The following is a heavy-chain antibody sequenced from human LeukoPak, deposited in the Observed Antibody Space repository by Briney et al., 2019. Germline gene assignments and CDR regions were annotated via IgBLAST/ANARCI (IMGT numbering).Heavy chain of an antibody. D-gene: IGHD5-18*01. J-gene: IGHJ4*02. V-gene: IGHV4-39*01. CDR3: ARHPPSRGYSYGYPPNYFDC. Sequence: SETLSLTCTVSGGSISSSSYYWGWIRQPPGKGLEWIGSIYYSGSTYYNPSLKSRVTISVDTSKNQFSLKLSSVTAADTAVYYCARHPPSRGYSYGYPPNYFDCWGQGTLVTVSS. CDR1: GGSISSSSYY. CDR2: IYYSGST.